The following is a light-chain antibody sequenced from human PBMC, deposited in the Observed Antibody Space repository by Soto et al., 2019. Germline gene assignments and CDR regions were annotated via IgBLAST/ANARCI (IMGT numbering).Light chain of an antibody. CDR1: QTVSRNY. V-gene: IGKV3-20*01. J-gene: IGKJ1*01. CDR3: QQYGTSPWT. CDR2: GAS. Sequence: EIVLTQSPGTLSLSPGERATLSCRASQTVSRNYLAWYQQQPGQAPRLLIYGASSRATGIPDRFSGRGSGTDFTLTISRMEPEDFAVYHCQQYGTSPWTFGQGTKVEIK.